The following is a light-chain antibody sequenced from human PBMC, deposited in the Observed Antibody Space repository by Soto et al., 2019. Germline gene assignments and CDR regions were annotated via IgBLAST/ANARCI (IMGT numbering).Light chain of an antibody. CDR3: QQGYDTPIT. V-gene: IGKV1-9*01. J-gene: IGKJ5*01. CDR1: QDISDY. Sequence: IQLTQSPSSLSASVCDIVTITCRASQDISDYLAWYQQKPGKAPKFLIYAASTLQSGVPSRFSGSGSGTDFTLTITSLQPEDFATYFCQQGYDTPITFGQGTRLEIK. CDR2: AAS.